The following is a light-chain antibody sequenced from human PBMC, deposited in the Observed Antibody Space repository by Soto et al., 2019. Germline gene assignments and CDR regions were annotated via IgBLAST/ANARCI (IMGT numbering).Light chain of an antibody. CDR1: QDISNY. CDR3: QQYNDLST. Sequence: DIQMTQSPSSLSASVGDRVTITCQASQDISNYLNWYQQKPGKAPKLLIYAASTLQSGVPSRFSGSGSGTEFTLTISSLQADDFATYYCQQYNDLSTFGGGTKVDIK. J-gene: IGKJ4*01. V-gene: IGKV1-16*01. CDR2: AAS.